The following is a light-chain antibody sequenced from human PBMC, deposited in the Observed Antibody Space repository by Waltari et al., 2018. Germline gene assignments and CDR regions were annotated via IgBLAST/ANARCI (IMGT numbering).Light chain of an antibody. CDR2: GAS. V-gene: IGKV3-15*01. Sequence: EIVMTQSPATLSVSPGERATPSCRASQSVSSNLAWYQQKPGQAPRVLIYGASTRATGIPARFSGSGSGTEFTLTISSLQSEDFAVYYCQQYNNWPTTFGQGTKVEIK. CDR1: QSVSSN. J-gene: IGKJ1*01. CDR3: QQYNNWPTT.